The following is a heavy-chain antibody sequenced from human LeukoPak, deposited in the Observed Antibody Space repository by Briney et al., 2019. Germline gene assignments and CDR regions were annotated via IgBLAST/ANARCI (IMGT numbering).Heavy chain of an antibody. J-gene: IGHJ4*02. V-gene: IGHV3-74*01. CDR3: ALSRYDYVWGSYRYDY. D-gene: IGHD3-16*02. CDR2: INSDGSST. Sequence: GGSLRLSCAASGFTFSSYWMHWVRQAPGKGLVWVSRINSDGSSTSYADSVKGRFTISRDNAKNTLYLQMNSLRAEDTDVYYCALSRYDYVWGSYRYDYWGQGTLVTVSS. CDR1: GFTFSSYW.